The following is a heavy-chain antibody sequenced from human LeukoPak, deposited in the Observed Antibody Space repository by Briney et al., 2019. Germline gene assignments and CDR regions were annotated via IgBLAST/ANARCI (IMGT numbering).Heavy chain of an antibody. J-gene: IGHJ4*02. D-gene: IGHD4-17*01. Sequence: ASVKVSXKASGNTFTGYYVHWVRQAPGQGLEWMGWINPNSGGTNYAQEFQGRVTMTRDTSISTAYMELRLRSDDTAVYYCARSRNSHDYGDYYFDCWGQGTLVTVSS. CDR3: ARSRNSHDYGDYYFDC. CDR1: GNTFTGYY. CDR2: INPNSGGT. V-gene: IGHV1-2*02.